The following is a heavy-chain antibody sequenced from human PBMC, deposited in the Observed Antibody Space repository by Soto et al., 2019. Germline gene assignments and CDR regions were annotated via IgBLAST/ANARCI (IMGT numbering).Heavy chain of an antibody. V-gene: IGHV3-48*01. CDR3: VTWYGNHYFGLDV. Sequence: VQLVESGGALVQPGGSLRLSCAASGYSFDAYIMNWVRQAPGKGLEWVSSINPRGLTKFYADSVRGRFTISRDDASSSLFLQMNNLRAEDTAVYYCVTWYGNHYFGLDVWGQGTTVTVSS. CDR1: GYSFDAYI. J-gene: IGHJ6*02. CDR2: INPRGLTK. D-gene: IGHD6-13*01.